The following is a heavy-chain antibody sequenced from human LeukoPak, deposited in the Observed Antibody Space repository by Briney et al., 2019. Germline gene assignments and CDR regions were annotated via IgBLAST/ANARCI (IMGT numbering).Heavy chain of an antibody. J-gene: IGHJ1*01. CDR3: AQDDSSSWYLGYFQH. D-gene: IGHD6-13*01. CDR2: ISYDGSNK. CDR1: EFTFSSYG. V-gene: IGHV3-30*18. Sequence: HTGRSLRLSCAASEFTFSSYGMHWVRQAPGKGLEWVAVISYDGSNKYYADSVKGRFTISRDNSKNTLYLQMNSLRAEDTAVYYCAQDDSSSWYLGYFQHWGQGTLVTVSS.